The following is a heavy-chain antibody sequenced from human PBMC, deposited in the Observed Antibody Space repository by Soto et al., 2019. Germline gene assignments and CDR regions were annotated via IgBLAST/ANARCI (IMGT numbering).Heavy chain of an antibody. V-gene: IGHV1-18*01. Sequence: ASVKVSCKASGYTFTSYGISWVRQAPGQGLEWMGWISAYNGNTNYAQKLQGRVTMTTDTSTSTAYMELRSLRSDDTAVYYCARDPDSSWSKTASWYFDLWGRGTLVTVSS. D-gene: IGHD6-13*01. CDR1: GYTFTSYG. J-gene: IGHJ2*01. CDR3: ARDPDSSWSKTASWYFDL. CDR2: ISAYNGNT.